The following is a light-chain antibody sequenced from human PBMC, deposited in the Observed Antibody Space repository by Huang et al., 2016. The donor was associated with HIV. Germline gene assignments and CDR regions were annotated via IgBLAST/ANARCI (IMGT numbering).Light chain of an antibody. J-gene: IGKJ4*01. Sequence: EIVMTQSPATLSVSPGERVTLSCRANRSVSTNLAWYQHRPGQAPRLLIYWSSTRAPGIPARFSGSGSGTDFSLTISSLQSEDFALYYCHQYNNWLLSFGGGTRVDI. CDR1: RSVSTN. V-gene: IGKV3-15*01. CDR3: HQYNNWLLS. CDR2: WSS.